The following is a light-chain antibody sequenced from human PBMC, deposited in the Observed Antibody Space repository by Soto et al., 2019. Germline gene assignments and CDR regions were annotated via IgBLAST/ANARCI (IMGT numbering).Light chain of an antibody. CDR1: SSDVGDNNY. Sequence: QSALTQPASVSGSPGQSITISCTGTSSDVGDNNYVSWYQQHPGKAPKLMIYDVTHRSSGISNRFSGSKSGNTASLTISGLQAEDEADSYCSSYTSSSTLYVSGTGTKVTVL. V-gene: IGLV2-14*01. CDR3: SSYTSSSTLYV. CDR2: DVT. J-gene: IGLJ1*01.